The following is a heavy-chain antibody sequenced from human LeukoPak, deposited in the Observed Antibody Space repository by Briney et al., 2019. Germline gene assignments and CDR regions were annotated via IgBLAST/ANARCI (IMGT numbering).Heavy chain of an antibody. Sequence: GESLKISCKGSGYSFTSCWITWVRQMPGKGLEWMGRIDPSDSYTNYSPSFQGQVTISADKSISTAYLQWSSLKASDTAMYYCARPSATIYPSTGYDGMYVWGQGTTVTVSS. CDR2: IDPSDSYT. CDR1: GYSFTSCW. J-gene: IGHJ6*02. V-gene: IGHV5-10-1*04. CDR3: ARPSATIYPSTGYDGMYV. D-gene: IGHD2-8*02.